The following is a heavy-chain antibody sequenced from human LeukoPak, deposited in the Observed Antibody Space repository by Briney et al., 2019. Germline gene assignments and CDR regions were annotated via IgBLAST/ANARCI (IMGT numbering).Heavy chain of an antibody. Sequence: GGSLRLSCAASGFTFDDYTMHWVRQAPGKGLEWVSLISWDGGSTYYADSVKGRFTISRDNSKNSLYLQMNSLRTEDTALYYCAKDIGYCSGGSCYGHFDYRGQGTLVTVSS. CDR2: ISWDGGST. D-gene: IGHD2-15*01. J-gene: IGHJ4*02. CDR3: AKDIGYCSGGSCYGHFDY. V-gene: IGHV3-43*01. CDR1: GFTFDDYT.